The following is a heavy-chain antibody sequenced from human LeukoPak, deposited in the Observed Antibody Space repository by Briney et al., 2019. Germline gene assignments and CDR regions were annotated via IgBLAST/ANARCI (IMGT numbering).Heavy chain of an antibody. CDR1: GFTFSSYA. Sequence: GGSLRLSCAASGFTFSSYAMTWVRQAPGKGLEWVSGISGRGGSKHYADSVKGRFTISRDNTKNTLYLQMNNLRVEDTAVYYCASRVSGVVSIDYWGQGTLVTVSS. CDR2: ISGRGGSK. V-gene: IGHV3-23*01. J-gene: IGHJ4*02. CDR3: ASRVSGVVSIDY. D-gene: IGHD3-3*01.